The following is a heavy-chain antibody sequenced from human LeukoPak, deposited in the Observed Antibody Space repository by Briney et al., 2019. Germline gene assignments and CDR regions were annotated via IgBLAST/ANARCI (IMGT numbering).Heavy chain of an antibody. J-gene: IGHJ3*02. CDR1: GFTFSSYG. CDR3: AKDRSGSYYGHAFDI. CDR2: ISYDGSNK. Sequence: GGSLRLSCAASGFTFSSYGMHWVRQAPGKGLEWVAVISYDGSNKYYADSVKGRFTISRDNSKNTLYLQMNSLRAEDTAVYYCAKDRSGSYYGHAFDIWGQGTMVTVSS. V-gene: IGHV3-30*18. D-gene: IGHD1-26*01.